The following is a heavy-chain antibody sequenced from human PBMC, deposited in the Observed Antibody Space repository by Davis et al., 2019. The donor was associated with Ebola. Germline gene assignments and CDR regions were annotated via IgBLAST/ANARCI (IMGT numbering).Heavy chain of an antibody. CDR2: IYYSGST. CDR1: GGSISSYY. Sequence: MPSETLSLTCTVSGGSISSYYWSWIRQPPGKGLAWIGYIYYSGSTNYNPSLKSRVTISVDTSKNQFSLKLSSVTAADTAVYYCARQTYQLLWYWFDPWGQGTLVTVSS. J-gene: IGHJ5*02. V-gene: IGHV4-59*08. CDR3: ARQTYQLLWYWFDP. D-gene: IGHD2-2*01.